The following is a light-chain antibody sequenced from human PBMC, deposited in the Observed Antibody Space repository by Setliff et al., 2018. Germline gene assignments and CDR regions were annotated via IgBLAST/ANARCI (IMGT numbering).Light chain of an antibody. CDR2: KNS. Sequence: QSVLTQPPSASGTPGQRVTISCSGSSSNIGSHSVSWYQQLPGTAPKLLIYKNSQRPSGVPDRFSGSKSGTSASLAISGLQSEDEADYYCCSYAGSYTSFYVFGTGTKVTVL. CDR3: CSYAGSYTSFYV. CDR1: SSNIGSHS. V-gene: IGLV1-44*01. J-gene: IGLJ1*01.